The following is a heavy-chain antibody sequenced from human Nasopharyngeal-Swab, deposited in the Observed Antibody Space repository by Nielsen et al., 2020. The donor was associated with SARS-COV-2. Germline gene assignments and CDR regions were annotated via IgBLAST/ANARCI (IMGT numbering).Heavy chain of an antibody. CDR1: GGSISSGEYY. D-gene: IGHD3-16*01. J-gene: IGHJ6*03. CDR3: ARGGAGYYYYMDV. Sequence: SETLSLTCTVSGGSISSGEYYWSWIRQPPGKGLEWIGYIYYSGSTYYNPSLKSRVTISVDTSKNQFSLKLSSVTAADTAVYYCARGGAGYYYYMDVWGKGTTVTVSS. V-gene: IGHV4-30-4*01. CDR2: IYYSGST.